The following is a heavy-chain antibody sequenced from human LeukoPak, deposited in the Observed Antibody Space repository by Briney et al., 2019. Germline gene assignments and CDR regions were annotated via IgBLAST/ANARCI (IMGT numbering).Heavy chain of an antibody. CDR2: MYYNGST. J-gene: IGHJ4*02. CDR3: ARDHMQLLMYYFDY. D-gene: IGHD6-6*01. Sequence: PSETLSLTCSVSGGSISSSSYYFPRIRQPPGKGLEWIGTMYYNGSTYYNPSLKSRVSISVDTSKNQFSLKLSSVTAADTAVYYCARDHMQLLMYYFDYWGQGTLVTVSS. V-gene: IGHV4-39*07. CDR1: GGSISSSSYY.